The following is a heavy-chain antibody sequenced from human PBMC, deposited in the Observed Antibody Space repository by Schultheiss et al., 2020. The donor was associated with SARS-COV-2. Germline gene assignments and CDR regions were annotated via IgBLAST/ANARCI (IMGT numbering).Heavy chain of an antibody. J-gene: IGHJ4*02. CDR1: GFTFSSYD. Sequence: GGSLRLSCAASGFTFSSYDMHWVRQATGKGLEWVSGISWNSGSIGYADSVKGRFTISRDNAKNSLYLQMNSLRAEDTALYYCAKDKAVGITIFGVGMGYFDYWGQGTLVTVSS. CDR3: AKDKAVGITIFGVGMGYFDY. D-gene: IGHD3-3*01. CDR2: ISWNSGSI. V-gene: IGHV3-9*01.